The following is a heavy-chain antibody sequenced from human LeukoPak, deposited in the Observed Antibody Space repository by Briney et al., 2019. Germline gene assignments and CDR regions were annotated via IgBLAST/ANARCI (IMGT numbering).Heavy chain of an antibody. CDR2: IYYSGST. CDR3: ARDRPFRWYFDL. V-gene: IGHV4-39*07. D-gene: IGHD6-6*01. Sequence: PSETLSLTCTVSGGSISSSSYYWGWIRQPPGKGLEWIGSIYYSGSTYYNPSLKSRVTISVDTSKNQFSLKLSSVTAADTAVYYCARDRPFRWYFDLWGRGTLVTVSS. J-gene: IGHJ2*01. CDR1: GGSISSSSYY.